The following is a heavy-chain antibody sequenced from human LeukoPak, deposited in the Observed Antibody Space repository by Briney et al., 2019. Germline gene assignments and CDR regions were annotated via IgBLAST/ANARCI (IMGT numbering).Heavy chain of an antibody. V-gene: IGHV4-59*12. D-gene: IGHD3-10*01. CDR1: GGSISSYY. J-gene: IGHJ4*02. CDR3: ARVEYYGSGSYDY. CDR2: IYYSGST. Sequence: KPSETLSLTCTVSGGSISSYYWSWIRQPPGKGLEWIGYIYYSGSTNYNPSLKSRVTMSVDTSKNQFSLKLSSVTAADTAVYYCARVEYYGSGSYDYWGQGTLVTVSS.